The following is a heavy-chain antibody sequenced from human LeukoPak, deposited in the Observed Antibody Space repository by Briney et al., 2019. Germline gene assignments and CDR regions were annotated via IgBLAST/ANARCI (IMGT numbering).Heavy chain of an antibody. J-gene: IGHJ4*02. CDR2: IHSSGSA. D-gene: IGHD1-26*01. V-gene: IGHV4-59*01. Sequence: SETLSLTCTVSGGSIISYYWSWIRQPPGQGLEWIAFIHSSGSAGYSPSLKSRVTISVDTSKNHFSLKVTSLTPADTGVYYCARSLPGAIGAADLWGQGTLVTVSS. CDR3: ARSLPGAIGAADL. CDR1: GGSIISYY.